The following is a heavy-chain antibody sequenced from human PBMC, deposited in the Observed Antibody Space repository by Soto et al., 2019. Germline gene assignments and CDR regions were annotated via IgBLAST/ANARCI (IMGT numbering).Heavy chain of an antibody. CDR3: AKGGGYSYGTNDAFDI. V-gene: IGHV3-30*18. CDR1: GFTFRTSG. D-gene: IGHD5-18*01. J-gene: IGHJ3*02. Sequence: QVQLVESGGGVAQPGRSLRLSCAASGFTFRTSGMHWVRQAPGKGLEWVAVISDDGSNKYNIASVEGRFTISRDNSKNTLYLQMNSLRTEDTAVYYCAKGGGYSYGTNDAFDIWGQGTMVTVSS. CDR2: ISDDGSNK.